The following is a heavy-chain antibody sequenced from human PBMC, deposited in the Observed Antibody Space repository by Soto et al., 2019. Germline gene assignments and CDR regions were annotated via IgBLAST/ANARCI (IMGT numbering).Heavy chain of an antibody. J-gene: IGHJ3*02. CDR3: ARGDNCGGDCWGAFDI. CDR1: GFTFSSYD. D-gene: IGHD2-21*02. V-gene: IGHV3-13*04. Sequence: EVQLVESGGGLVQPGGSLRLSCAASGFTFSSYDMHWVRQATGKGLEWVSAIGTAGDTYYPGSVKGRFTISRENAKNSLYLQMNSLRAGDTAVYYCARGDNCGGDCWGAFDIWGQGTMVPVSS. CDR2: IGTAGDT.